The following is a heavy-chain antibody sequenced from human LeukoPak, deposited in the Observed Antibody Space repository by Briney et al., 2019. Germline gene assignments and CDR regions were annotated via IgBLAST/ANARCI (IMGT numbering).Heavy chain of an antibody. J-gene: IGHJ4*02. CDR1: GFTFTLYA. CDR2: ISGGSNNT. V-gene: IGHV3-23*01. CDR3: VTRGSADY. D-gene: IGHD5-12*01. Sequence: GGSLRLSCAASGFTFTLYAMSWVRQAPGKGLQWVSGISGGSNNTYYADSVTGRFTISRDNSKNTLYLQTNSLRAEDTAVYYCVTRGSADYWGQGTLVTVSS.